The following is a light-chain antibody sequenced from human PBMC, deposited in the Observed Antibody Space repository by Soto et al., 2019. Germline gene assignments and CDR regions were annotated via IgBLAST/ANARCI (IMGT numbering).Light chain of an antibody. CDR3: GTWDLSLSEVV. J-gene: IGLJ2*01. CDR1: NSNIGRNF. CDR2: DDN. V-gene: IGLV1-51*01. Sequence: QSVLTQPPSVSAAPGQGVTISCSGSNSNIGRNFVSWYQHLPGTAPKLLIFDDNRRPSGIPDRFSGSKSGTSATLGITGLQTGDEADYYCGTWDLSLSEVVLGGGTKLTVL.